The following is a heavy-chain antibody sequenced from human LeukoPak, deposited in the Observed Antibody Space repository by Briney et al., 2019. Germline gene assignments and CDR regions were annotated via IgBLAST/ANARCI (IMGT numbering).Heavy chain of an antibody. CDR2: ISAYNGNT. V-gene: IGHV1-18*01. CDR3: ARVLFAAAGTIGSNKGVVYYYYMDV. J-gene: IGHJ6*03. Sequence: ASVKVSCKASGYTFTSYGISWVRQAPGQGLEWMGWISAYNGNTNYAQKLQGRVTMTTDTSTSTAYMELRSLRSDDTAVYYCARVLFAAAGTIGSNKGVVYYYYMDVWGKGTTVTVSS. CDR1: GYTFTSYG. D-gene: IGHD6-13*01.